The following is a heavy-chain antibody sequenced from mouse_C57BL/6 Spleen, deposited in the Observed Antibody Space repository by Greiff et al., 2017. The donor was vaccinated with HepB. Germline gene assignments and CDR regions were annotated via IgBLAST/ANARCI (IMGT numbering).Heavy chain of an antibody. J-gene: IGHJ3*01. CDR3: ARGANWDRGWFAY. CDR2: INPSTGGT. V-gene: IGHV1-42*01. CDR1: GYSFTGYY. D-gene: IGHD4-1*01. Sequence: VQLQQSGPELVKPGASVKISCKASGYSFTGYYMNWVKQSPEKSLEWIGEINPSTGGTTYNQKFKAKATLTVDKSSSTAYMQLKSLTSEDSPVYYCARGANWDRGWFAYWGQGTLVTVSA.